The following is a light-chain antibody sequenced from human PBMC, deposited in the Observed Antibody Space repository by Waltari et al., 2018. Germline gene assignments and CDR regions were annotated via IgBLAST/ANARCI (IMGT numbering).Light chain of an antibody. CDR2: WAS. CDR1: RSILSSANNKNY. CDR3: QEYYTIPPWA. J-gene: IGKJ1*01. V-gene: IGKV4-1*01. Sequence: DIVMTQSPDSLAMSLGERATINCRSSRSILSSANNKNYLGWYQKKPGQPPKLLFYWASTRQSGVPDRFRASGSGTDFSLTISSLQAEDVAVYYCQEYYTIPPWAFGQGTKVEIK.